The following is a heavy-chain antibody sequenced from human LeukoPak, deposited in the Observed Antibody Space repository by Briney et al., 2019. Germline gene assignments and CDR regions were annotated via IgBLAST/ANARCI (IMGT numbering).Heavy chain of an antibody. V-gene: IGHV1-2*02. Sequence: ASVKVSCKASGYTFTGYYMHWVRQAPGQGLEWMGWVNPNSGGTNYAQKFQGRVTMTRDTSISTAYMELSRLRSDDTAVYYCARVRVVGANRYNWFDPWGQGTLVTVSS. CDR1: GYTFTGYY. J-gene: IGHJ5*02. D-gene: IGHD1-26*01. CDR2: VNPNSGGT. CDR3: ARVRVVGANRYNWFDP.